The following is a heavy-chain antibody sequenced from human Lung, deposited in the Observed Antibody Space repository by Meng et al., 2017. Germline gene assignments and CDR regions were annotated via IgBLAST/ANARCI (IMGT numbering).Heavy chain of an antibody. CDR2: INTNTGKP. Sequence: QVQLVQSVSELKNPGASVKVSCKASGYTFTSYAMNWVRQAPGQGLEWMGWINTNTGKPAYAQAFTGRFVLSLDSSVTTAYLQISSLEADDTAIYYCARDGGRRFDYWGQGTLVTVSS. D-gene: IGHD1-26*01. J-gene: IGHJ4*02. CDR3: ARDGGRRFDY. V-gene: IGHV7-4-1*02. CDR1: GYTFTSYA.